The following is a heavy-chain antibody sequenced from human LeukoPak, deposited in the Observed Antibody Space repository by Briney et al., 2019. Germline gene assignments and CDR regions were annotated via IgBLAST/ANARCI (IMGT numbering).Heavy chain of an antibody. D-gene: IGHD3/OR15-3a*01. V-gene: IGHV3-23*01. Sequence: PGGSLRLSCAASGFTFSSYAMSWVRQAPGKGLEWVSAISGSGGSTYYADSVKGRFTISRDNSKNTLYLQMNSLRAEDTAVYYCPKAASGGLVRYYFDYWGQGTLVTVSS. CDR3: PKAASGGLVRYYFDY. J-gene: IGHJ4*02. CDR2: ISGSGGST. CDR1: GFTFSSYA.